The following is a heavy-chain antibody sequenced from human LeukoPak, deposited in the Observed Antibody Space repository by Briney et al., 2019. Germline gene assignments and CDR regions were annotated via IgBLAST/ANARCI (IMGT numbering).Heavy chain of an antibody. D-gene: IGHD6-6*01. CDR3: ARNSYRIAAPDAFDI. CDR2: IYSGGST. CDR1: GFTVSSNY. J-gene: IGHJ3*02. V-gene: IGHV3-66*01. Sequence: TGGSLRLSCAASGFTVSSNYMSWVRQAPGKGLEWVSVIYSGGSTYYADSVKGRFTISRDNSKNTLYLQMNSLRAEDTAVYYCARNSYRIAAPDAFDIWGQGTMVTVSS.